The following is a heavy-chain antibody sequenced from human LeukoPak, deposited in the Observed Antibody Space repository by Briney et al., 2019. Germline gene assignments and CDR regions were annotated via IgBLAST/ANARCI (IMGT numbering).Heavy chain of an antibody. CDR2: IIPIFGTA. CDR1: GGTFSSYA. V-gene: IGHV1-69*13. D-gene: IGHD3-10*01. Sequence: SVKVSCKASGGTFSSYAISWVRQAPGQGLEWMGGIIPIFGTANYAQKFQGRVTITADESTSTAYMELSSLRSEDTAVYYCAREGLAGGSYAFDIWGQGTMVTVSS. J-gene: IGHJ3*02. CDR3: AREGLAGGSYAFDI.